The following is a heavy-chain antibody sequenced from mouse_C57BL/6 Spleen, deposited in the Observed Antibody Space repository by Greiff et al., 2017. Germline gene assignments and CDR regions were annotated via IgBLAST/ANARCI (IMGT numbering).Heavy chain of an antibody. CDR2: INPNNGGT. Sequence: EVKLMESGPELVKPGASVKIPCKASGYTFTDYNMDWVKQSHGKSLEWIGDINPNNGGTIYNQKFKGQATLTVDKSSSTAYMALRSLTSEDTAVYYCARYDYSGAMDYWGQGTSVTVSS. D-gene: IGHD2-4*01. CDR1: GYTFTDYN. CDR3: ARYDYSGAMDY. V-gene: IGHV1-18*01. J-gene: IGHJ4*01.